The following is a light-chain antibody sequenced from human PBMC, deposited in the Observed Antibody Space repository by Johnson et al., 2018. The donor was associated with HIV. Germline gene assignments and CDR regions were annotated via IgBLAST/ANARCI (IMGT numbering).Light chain of an antibody. Sequence: QSALTQPPSVSAAPGQKVTISCSGSSSNIGNNYVSWYQQLPGTAPKLLIYENNKRPSGIPDRFSGSKSGTSATLGITGLQTRAEADYFCGTWDSSLSAGGYVFGTGTKVTVL. CDR1: SSNIGNNY. J-gene: IGLJ1*01. V-gene: IGLV1-51*02. CDR3: GTWDSSLSAGGYV. CDR2: ENN.